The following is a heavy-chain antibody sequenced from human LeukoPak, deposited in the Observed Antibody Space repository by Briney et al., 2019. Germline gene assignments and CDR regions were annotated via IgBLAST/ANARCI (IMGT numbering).Heavy chain of an antibody. CDR1: GGSISSSNW. Sequence: TPSETLSLTCAVSGGSISSSNWWSWVRQPPGKGLEWIGEIYHSGSTNYNPSLKSRVTISVDKSKNQFSLKLSPVTAADTAVYYCARDAIAAAGKFDPWGQGTLVTVSS. CDR2: IYHSGST. V-gene: IGHV4-4*02. J-gene: IGHJ5*02. CDR3: ARDAIAAAGKFDP. D-gene: IGHD6-13*01.